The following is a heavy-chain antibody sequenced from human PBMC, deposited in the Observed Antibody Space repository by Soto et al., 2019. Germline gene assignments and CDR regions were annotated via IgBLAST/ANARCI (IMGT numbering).Heavy chain of an antibody. V-gene: IGHV3-9*01. Sequence: GGSLRLSCAASGFTFDDYAMHWVRQAPGKGLEWVSGVSWNSGSIGYADSVKGRFTISRDNAKNSLYLQMNSLRAEDTALYYCAKDRGSSSKYYFDYWGQGTLVTVSS. CDR3: AKDRGSSSKYYFDY. D-gene: IGHD6-6*01. J-gene: IGHJ4*02. CDR2: VSWNSGSI. CDR1: GFTFDDYA.